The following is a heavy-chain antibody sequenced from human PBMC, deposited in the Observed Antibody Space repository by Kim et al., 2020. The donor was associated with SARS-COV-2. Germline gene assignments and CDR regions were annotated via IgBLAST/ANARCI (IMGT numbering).Heavy chain of an antibody. CDR3: ARDPNTVTIRGYGMDV. V-gene: IGHV1-69*01. Sequence: KFQGRVTITAEESTSTAYMELSSLRSEDTAVYYCARDPNTVTIRGYGMDVWGQGTTVTVSS. J-gene: IGHJ6*02. D-gene: IGHD4-17*01.